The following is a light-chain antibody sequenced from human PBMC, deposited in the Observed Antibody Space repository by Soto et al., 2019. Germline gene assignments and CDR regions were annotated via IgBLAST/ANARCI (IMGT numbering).Light chain of an antibody. CDR1: QSVGGN. Sequence: EVLMTQSPGTLSVSPGERATLSCRASQSVGGNLAWYQQRPGQPPRLLIYGASTRASGIPARFSGSGSGTDFTLTISSLQSEDCAVYHCQQYNEWPRTFGQGTVVEIK. CDR2: GAS. J-gene: IGKJ1*01. CDR3: QQYNEWPRT. V-gene: IGKV3-15*01.